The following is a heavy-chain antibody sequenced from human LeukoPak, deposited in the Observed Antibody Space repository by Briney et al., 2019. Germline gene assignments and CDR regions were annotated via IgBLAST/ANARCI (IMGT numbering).Heavy chain of an antibody. CDR2: IIPIFGTA. D-gene: IGHD6-19*01. V-gene: IGHV1-69*05. J-gene: IGHJ4*02. CDR3: ARDPTSGYSSGGDY. CDR1: GGTFSSYA. Sequence: SVKVSCKASGGTFSSYAISWVRQAPGQGLEWMGGIIPIFGTANYAQKFQGRVTITTDESTGTAYMGLSSLRSEDTAVYYCARDPTSGYSSGGDYWGQGTLVTVSS.